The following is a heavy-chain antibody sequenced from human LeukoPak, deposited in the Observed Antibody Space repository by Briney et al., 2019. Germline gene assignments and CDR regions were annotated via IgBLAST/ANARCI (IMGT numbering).Heavy chain of an antibody. CDR1: GGSFSGYY. J-gene: IGHJ2*01. Sequence: PSETLSLTCAVYGGSFSGYYWSWIRQPPGKGLEWIGEINHSGSTNYNPSLKSRVTISVDTSTNQFSLKLSSVTAADTAVYYCARTYYYDSSGLADWYFDLWGRGTLVTVSS. CDR2: INHSGST. D-gene: IGHD3-22*01. V-gene: IGHV4-34*01. CDR3: ARTYYYDSSGLADWYFDL.